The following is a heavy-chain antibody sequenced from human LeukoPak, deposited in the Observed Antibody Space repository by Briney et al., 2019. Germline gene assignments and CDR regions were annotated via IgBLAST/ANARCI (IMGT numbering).Heavy chain of an antibody. CDR3: ARGSRYSGSNYFDY. J-gene: IGHJ4*02. CDR2: IIPIFGTA. CDR1: GGTFSSYA. D-gene: IGHD1-1*01. V-gene: IGHV1-69*13. Sequence: ASVKVSCKASGGTFSSYAISWVRQAPGRGLEWMGGIIPIFGTANYAQKFQGRVTITADESTSTAYMELSSLRSEDTAVYYCARGSRYSGSNYFDYWGQGTLVTVSS.